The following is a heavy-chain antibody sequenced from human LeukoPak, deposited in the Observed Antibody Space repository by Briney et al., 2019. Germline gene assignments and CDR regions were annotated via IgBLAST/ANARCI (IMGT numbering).Heavy chain of an antibody. V-gene: IGHV3-48*03. CDR1: GFSFNNHE. J-gene: IGHJ4*02. Sequence: GGSLRLSCVASGFSFNNHEMNWVRRAPGKGLEWVSYISSGGGSIYYADSVKGRFTISRDNAKYSLYLQMNSLRGEDTAVYYCARISTNTWYNFDYWGQGTLVTVSS. CDR3: ARISTNTWYNFDY. CDR2: ISSGGGSI. D-gene: IGHD2-2*01.